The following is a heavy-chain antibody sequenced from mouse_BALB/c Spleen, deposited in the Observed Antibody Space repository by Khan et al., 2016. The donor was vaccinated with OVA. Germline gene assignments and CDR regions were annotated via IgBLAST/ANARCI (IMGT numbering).Heavy chain of an antibody. Sequence: EVQLQESGPGLVKPSQSLSLTCTVTGYSITSGYAWNWIRQFPGNKLEWMGYISYSGGTSYNPSLKSRISITRDTSKNQFFLQLNSVTTEDTATYCCARGKYYGYYFDYWGQGTTLTVSS. CDR2: ISYSGGT. CDR1: GYSITSGYA. V-gene: IGHV3-2*02. J-gene: IGHJ2*01. CDR3: ARGKYYGYYFDY. D-gene: IGHD1-1*01.